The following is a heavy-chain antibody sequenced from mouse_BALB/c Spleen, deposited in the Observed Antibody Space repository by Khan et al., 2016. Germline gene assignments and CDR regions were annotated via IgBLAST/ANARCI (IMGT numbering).Heavy chain of an antibody. V-gene: IGHV14-4*02. CDR3: DAGWLGRDYYAMDY. Sequence: EVQLQESGAELVRSGASVKLSCTASAFNIIDYFMHWVKQRPEQGLEWIGWIDPENGDTDYAPKFQGKATLTADTSSNTAYMQLSSLTSEDTAVYYCDAGWLGRDYYAMDYWGQGTSVTVSS. J-gene: IGHJ4*01. CDR1: AFNIIDYF. D-gene: IGHD3-3*01. CDR2: IDPENGDT.